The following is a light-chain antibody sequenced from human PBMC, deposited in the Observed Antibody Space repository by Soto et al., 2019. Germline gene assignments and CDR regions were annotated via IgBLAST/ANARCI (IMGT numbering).Light chain of an antibody. CDR2: DVS. CDR3: SSFTSSVTSV. J-gene: IGLJ1*01. Sequence: QSVLTQPASVSGSPGQSITISCTGTSSDVGGHNSVSWYRQDPGKAPKLVIYDVSNRPSGVSDRFSGSKSGNTASLTISGLQIEDEADYYCSSFTSSVTSVFGTGTKVTVL. CDR1: SSDVGGHNS. V-gene: IGLV2-14*01.